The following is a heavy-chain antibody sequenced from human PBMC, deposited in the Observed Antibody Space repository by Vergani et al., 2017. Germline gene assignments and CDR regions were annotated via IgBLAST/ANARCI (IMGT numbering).Heavy chain of an antibody. CDR3: AKGWGGYCSSTSCSPGAAFDI. D-gene: IGHD2-2*01. CDR1: GFTFSSYG. V-gene: IGHV3-30*18. J-gene: IGHJ3*02. CDR2: ILYDGSNK. Sequence: QVQLVESGGGVVQPGRSLRLPCAASGFTFSSYGMHWVRQAPGKGLEWVAVILYDGSNKYYADSVKGRFTISRDNSKNTLYLQMNSLRAEDTAVYYCAKGWGGYCSSTSCSPGAAFDIWGKGKMVTVSS.